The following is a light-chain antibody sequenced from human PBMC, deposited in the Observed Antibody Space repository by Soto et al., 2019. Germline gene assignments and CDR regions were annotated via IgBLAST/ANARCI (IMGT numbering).Light chain of an antibody. V-gene: IGKV3-11*01. CDR1: QSISAY. CDR2: DGS. Sequence: EIVLTQSPATLSLSPGERAILYCRTSQSISAYLAWYQQKPGLPPRLLIYDGSNRATGVPARFSGSGSGTDFTLTISSLEPEDIAAYYCQQYNIWPPVTFGQGTRLEIK. CDR3: QQYNIWPPVT. J-gene: IGKJ5*01.